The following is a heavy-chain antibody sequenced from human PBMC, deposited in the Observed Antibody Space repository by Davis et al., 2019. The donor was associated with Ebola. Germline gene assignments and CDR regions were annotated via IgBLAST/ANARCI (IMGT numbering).Heavy chain of an antibody. Sequence: MPSETLSLTCAVSGGSISSGGYSWSWIRQPPGKGLEWIGYIYHSGSTYYNPSLKSRVTISVDRSKNQFSLKLSSVTAADTAVYYCARDLSVVYGSGSLYSSNLYYYYGMDVWGQGTTVTVSS. CDR3: ARDLSVVYGSGSLYSSNLYYYYGMDV. J-gene: IGHJ6*02. D-gene: IGHD3-10*01. V-gene: IGHV4-30-2*01. CDR1: GGSISSGGYS. CDR2: IYHSGST.